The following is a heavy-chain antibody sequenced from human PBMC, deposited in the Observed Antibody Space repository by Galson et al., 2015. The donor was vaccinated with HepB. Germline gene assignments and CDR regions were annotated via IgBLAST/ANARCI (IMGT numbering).Heavy chain of an antibody. J-gene: IGHJ4*02. CDR1: GYTLTDYY. CDR3: ARDLGGNDIDY. CDR2: INPNSGAT. Sequence: QSGAEVKKPGESLKISCTASGYTLTDYYIHWVRQAPGQRLEWMGWINPNSGATNYAQKFQGRVTMTSDTSIGTTYMDLNRLGSDDTAVYYCARDLGGNDIDYWGQGTLVTVSS. D-gene: IGHD3-10*01. V-gene: IGHV1-2*02.